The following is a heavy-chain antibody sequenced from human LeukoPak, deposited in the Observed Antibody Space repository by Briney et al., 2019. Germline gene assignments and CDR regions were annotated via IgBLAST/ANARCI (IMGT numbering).Heavy chain of an antibody. D-gene: IGHD3-3*01. J-gene: IGHJ2*01. CDR1: GGSFSGYY. Sequence: SETLSLTCAVYGGSFSGYYWSWIRQPPGKGLEWIGEINHSGSTNYNPSLKSRVTISVDTSKNQFSLKLSPVTAADTAVYYCARTYYDFWSGYQGYFDLWGRGTLVTVSS. CDR3: ARTYYDFWSGYQGYFDL. V-gene: IGHV4-34*01. CDR2: INHSGST.